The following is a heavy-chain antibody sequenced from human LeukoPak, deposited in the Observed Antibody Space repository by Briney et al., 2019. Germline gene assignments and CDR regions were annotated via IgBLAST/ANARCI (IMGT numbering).Heavy chain of an antibody. J-gene: IGHJ4*02. CDR1: GFTFGDYV. CDR2: IRVQAYGGTT. D-gene: IGHD2-2*01. V-gene: IGHV3-49*03. Sequence: GGSLRLSCTASGFTFGDYVMSWFRQAPGKGLEWIGFIRVQAYGGTTEYAASVRGRFTISRDDSTSIAYLQMNSLKTEDTAVYYCTRVGRSVTHCSSTSCSFDYWGQGTLVTVSS. CDR3: TRVGRSVTHCSSTSCSFDY.